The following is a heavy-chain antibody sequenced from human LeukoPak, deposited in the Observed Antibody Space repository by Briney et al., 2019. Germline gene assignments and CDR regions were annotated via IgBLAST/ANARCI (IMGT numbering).Heavy chain of an antibody. CDR1: GFTFSSYW. Sequence: GGSLRLSCAASGFTFSSYWMHWLRQEPRKGLVWVSRISTDGSSRSYADSVKGRFTISRDNSQNTVFLQMNSLRVEDTAVYYCAKVDYWSPENYFDSWGQGTLVTVSS. J-gene: IGHJ4*02. CDR2: ISTDGSSR. CDR3: AKVDYWSPENYFDS. V-gene: IGHV3-74*01. D-gene: IGHD1-1*01.